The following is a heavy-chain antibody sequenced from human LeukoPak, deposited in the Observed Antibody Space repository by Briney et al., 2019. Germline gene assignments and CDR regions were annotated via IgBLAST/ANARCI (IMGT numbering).Heavy chain of an antibody. CDR1: GGTFSSYA. J-gene: IGHJ4*02. CDR2: IIPILGIA. CDR3: ARVDTAMVIDY. D-gene: IGHD5-18*01. V-gene: IGHV1-69*04. Sequence: AASVKVSCKASGGTFSSYAISWVRQAPGQGLEWMGRIIPILGIANYAQKFQGRVTITADKSTSTAYMELSSPRSEDTAVYYCARVDTAMVIDYWGQGTLVTVSS.